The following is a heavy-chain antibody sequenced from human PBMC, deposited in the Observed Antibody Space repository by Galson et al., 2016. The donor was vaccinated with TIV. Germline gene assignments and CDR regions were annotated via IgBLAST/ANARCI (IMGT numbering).Heavy chain of an antibody. CDR1: GVIVSNNY. CDR3: VKEPFSTVLYGFDD. J-gene: IGHJ3*01. D-gene: IGHD2/OR15-2a*01. Sequence: SLRLSCAASGVIVSNNYMSWVRQAPGKGLEWVSGITGSGGRTDYGVSVKGRFIVSRDNSKKTLYLQLKSLTADDTAVYYCVKEPFSTVLYGFDDWGQGTMVTVSS. V-gene: IGHV3-23*01. CDR2: ITGSGGRT.